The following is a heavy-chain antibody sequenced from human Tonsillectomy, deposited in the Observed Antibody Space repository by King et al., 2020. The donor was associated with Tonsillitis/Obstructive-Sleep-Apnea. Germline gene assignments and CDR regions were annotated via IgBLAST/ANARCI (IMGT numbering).Heavy chain of an antibody. V-gene: IGHV3-23*04. D-gene: IGHD2-2*01. CDR3: AKGGPYCSSTSCYKSADYYYMDV. CDR1: GFTFSSYA. J-gene: IGHJ6*03. CDR2: ISGSGGST. Sequence: QLVQSGGGLVQPGGSLRLSCAASGFTFSSYAMSWVRQAPGKGLEWVSAISGSGGSTYYADSVKGRFTISRDNSKNTLYLQMNSLRAEDTAVYYCAKGGPYCSSTSCYKSADYYYMDVWGKGTTVTVSS.